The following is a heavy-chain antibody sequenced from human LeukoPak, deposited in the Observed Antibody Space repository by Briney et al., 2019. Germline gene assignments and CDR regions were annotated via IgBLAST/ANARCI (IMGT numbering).Heavy chain of an antibody. CDR3: ARVGGSSWGYFYYHMDV. D-gene: IGHD6-13*01. Sequence: TGGSLRLSCAASGFTFNSYLMHWVRQAPGKGLVWVSRINSDGSSPTYADSVKGRFTISRDNAKNTLYLQMNSLRAGDTAVYYCARVGGSSWGYFYYHMDVWGKGTAVTVSS. J-gene: IGHJ6*03. CDR1: GFTFNSYL. CDR2: INSDGSSP. V-gene: IGHV3-74*01.